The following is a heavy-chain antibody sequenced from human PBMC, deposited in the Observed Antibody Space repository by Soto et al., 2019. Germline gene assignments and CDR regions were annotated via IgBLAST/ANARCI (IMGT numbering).Heavy chain of an antibody. V-gene: IGHV3-30-3*01. J-gene: IGHJ4*02. CDR1: GFTFSSYP. CDR3: AREAVAAFFDY. D-gene: IGHD6-19*01. Sequence: QVQLVESGGGVVQPGRSLRLSCAASGFTFSSYPLHWVGQAQGKGLEWVAVISYDGSNKYYADSVKGRFTISRDNSKNTLYLQMNSLRAEDTAVYYCAREAVAAFFDYWGQGTLVTVSS. CDR2: ISYDGSNK.